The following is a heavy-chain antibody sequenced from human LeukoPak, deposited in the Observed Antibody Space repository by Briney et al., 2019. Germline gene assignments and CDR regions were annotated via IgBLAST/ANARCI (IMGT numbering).Heavy chain of an antibody. CDR3: VRVWPPNAVDRGMTYSDFTALDV. Sequence: ASVKVSCKASNYTFASCGLSWVRQAPGQGLQWVGWISPYDGNTNYAQRFQARVTMSIDKSTRTVYMELRRLRLDDTAVYYCVRVWPPNAVDRGMTYSDFTALDVWGQGTTVIVSS. J-gene: IGHJ3*01. V-gene: IGHV1-18*01. D-gene: IGHD1-20*01. CDR2: ISPYDGNT. CDR1: NYTFASCG.